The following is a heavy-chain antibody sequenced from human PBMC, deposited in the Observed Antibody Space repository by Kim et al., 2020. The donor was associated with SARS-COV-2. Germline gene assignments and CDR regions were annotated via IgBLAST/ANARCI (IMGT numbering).Heavy chain of an antibody. V-gene: IGHV4-34*01. CDR1: GGSFSGYY. CDR2: INHSGST. J-gene: IGHJ4*02. Sequence: SETLSLTCAVYGGSFSGYYWSWIRQPPGKGLEWIGEINHSGSTNYNPSLKSRVTISVDTSKNQFSLKLSSVTAADTAVYYCARGYYLKTYYYGSGSYSHFDYWGQGTLVTVSS. CDR3: ARGYYLKTYYYGSGSYSHFDY. D-gene: IGHD3-10*01.